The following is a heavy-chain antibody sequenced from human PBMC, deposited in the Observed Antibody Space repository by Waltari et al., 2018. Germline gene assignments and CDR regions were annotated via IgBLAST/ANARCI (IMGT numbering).Heavy chain of an antibody. V-gene: IGHV1-2*02. D-gene: IGHD3-9*01. J-gene: IGHJ6*02. CDR2: MNSNSGST. CDR1: GYTFTGYY. CDR3: ARGGRTFLTLYGMDV. Sequence: QVQLVQSGAEVKKPGASVKVSCKASGYTFTGYYMHWVRQAPGQGLGWMGWMNSNSGSTNYAEKFQGRVTMTRDTSISTAYMDLSRLRSDDRAVYYCARGGRTFLTLYGMDVWGQGTTVTVSS.